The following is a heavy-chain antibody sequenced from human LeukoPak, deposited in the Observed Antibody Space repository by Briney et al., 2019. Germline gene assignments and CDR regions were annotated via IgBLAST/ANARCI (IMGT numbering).Heavy chain of an antibody. CDR1: GFTVSNNY. Sequence: GGSLRLSCAASGFTVSNNYVTWVRQAPGKGLEWVAVIYSGGTTYYADSVKGRFTISRDNSKNTLYLQMNSLRAEDTAVYYCARDPRLLAVAGTVDYWGQGTLVTVSS. CDR2: IYSGGTT. D-gene: IGHD6-19*01. V-gene: IGHV3-53*01. J-gene: IGHJ4*02. CDR3: ARDPRLLAVAGTVDY.